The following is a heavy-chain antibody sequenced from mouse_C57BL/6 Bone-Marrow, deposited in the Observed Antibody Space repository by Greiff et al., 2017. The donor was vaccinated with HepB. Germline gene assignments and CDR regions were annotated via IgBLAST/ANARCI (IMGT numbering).Heavy chain of an antibody. Sequence: VQLQPSGAELARPGASVKLSCKASGYTFTSYGISWVKQRTGQGLEWIGEIYPRSGNTYYNEKFKGKATLTADKSSSTAYMELRSLTSEDSAVYFCARLEYSNYWNYAMDYWGQGTSVTVSS. CDR1: GYTFTSYG. CDR2: IYPRSGNT. J-gene: IGHJ4*01. D-gene: IGHD2-5*01. V-gene: IGHV1-81*01. CDR3: ARLEYSNYWNYAMDY.